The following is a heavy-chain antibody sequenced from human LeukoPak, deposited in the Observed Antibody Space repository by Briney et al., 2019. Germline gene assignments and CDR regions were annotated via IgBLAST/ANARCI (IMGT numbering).Heavy chain of an antibody. J-gene: IGHJ6*02. Sequence: GGSLRLSCAASGFTFSSYWMSWVRQAPGKGLEWVANIKQDGSEKYYVDSVKGRFTISRDNAKNSLYLQMNSLRAEDTAVYYCARGGGGSFQIYYYYYYGMDVWGQGTTVTVSS. V-gene: IGHV3-7*01. CDR1: GFTFSSYW. CDR2: IKQDGSEK. CDR3: ARGGGGSFQIYYYYYYGMDV. D-gene: IGHD2-15*01.